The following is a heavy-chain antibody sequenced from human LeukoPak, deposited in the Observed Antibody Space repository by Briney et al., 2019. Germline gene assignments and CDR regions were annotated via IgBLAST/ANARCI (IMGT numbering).Heavy chain of an antibody. Sequence: SETLSLTCTVSGGSMSSHYWSWLRQPPGKGLEWIGYIYYSGKTYYNPSLESRVSISVDTSKNHFSLKLTSVTAADTAVYSCARLLDNDSSGDPDTFDMWGQGTMVTVSS. CDR2: IYYSGKT. CDR3: ARLLDNDSSGDPDTFDM. CDR1: GGSMSSHY. J-gene: IGHJ3*02. D-gene: IGHD3-22*01. V-gene: IGHV4-59*11.